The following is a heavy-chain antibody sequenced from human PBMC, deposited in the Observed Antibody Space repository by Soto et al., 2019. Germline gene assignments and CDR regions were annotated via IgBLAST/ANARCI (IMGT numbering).Heavy chain of an antibody. CDR3: AKDHCNGTGCPVRGAGAFDI. D-gene: IGHD2-8*01. J-gene: IGHJ3*02. V-gene: IGHV3-23*01. CDR1: GFTFSNYA. Sequence: GGSLRLSCGASGFTFSNYAMSWVRQAPGKGLEWVSGISGSGGSTYYADSVRGRFTISRDNSKNTLYLQMNSLRVEDTAVIYCAKDHCNGTGCPVRGAGAFDIWGQGTMVTVSS. CDR2: ISGSGGST.